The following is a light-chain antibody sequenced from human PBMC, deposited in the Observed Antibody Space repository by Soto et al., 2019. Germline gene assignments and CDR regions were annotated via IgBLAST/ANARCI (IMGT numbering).Light chain of an antibody. V-gene: IGLV1-40*01. CDR3: QSFDTRLNSVV. J-gene: IGLJ2*01. CDR1: SSNIGAGYD. Sequence: QSMVTQPPSASGALGQRVTISCTGSSSNIGAGYDVHWYQQFPGSAPRLLIFSNNNRPGAPPDRFSGSTSGTAAALDISGLQADDEADYYCQSFDTRLNSVVFGGGTTVPVL. CDR2: SNN.